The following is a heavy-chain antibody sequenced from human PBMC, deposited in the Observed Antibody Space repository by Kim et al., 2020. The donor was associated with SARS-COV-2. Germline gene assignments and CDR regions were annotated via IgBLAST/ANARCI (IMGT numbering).Heavy chain of an antibody. Sequence: GGSLRLSCAASGFTFSSYGMHWVRQAPGKGLEWVAVIWYDGSNKYYADSVKGRFTISRDNSKNTLYLQMNSLRSEDTAVYYCARDQRFGELFPEDYWGHGTLVTVSS. J-gene: IGHJ4*01. CDR2: IWYDGSNK. CDR3: ARDQRFGELFPEDY. D-gene: IGHD3-10*01. V-gene: IGHV3-33*01. CDR1: GFTFSSYG.